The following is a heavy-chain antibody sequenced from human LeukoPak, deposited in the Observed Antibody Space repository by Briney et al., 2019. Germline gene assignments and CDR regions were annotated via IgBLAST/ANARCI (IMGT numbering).Heavy chain of an antibody. V-gene: IGHV3-48*03. D-gene: IGHD4-17*01. CDR1: GFSFSVYE. CDR3: ATLTVATSFDY. CDR2: ISSSGTTT. Sequence: GGSLRLSCAASGFSFSVYEMHWVRQAPGKGLEWISDISSSGTTTYYADSVKGRFTISRDNAKNSLYLQMNSLRAEDTAVYYCATLTVATSFDYWGQGTLVTVSS. J-gene: IGHJ4*02.